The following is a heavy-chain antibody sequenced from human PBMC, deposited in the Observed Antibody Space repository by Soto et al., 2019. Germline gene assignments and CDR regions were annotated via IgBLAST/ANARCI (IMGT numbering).Heavy chain of an antibody. CDR1: GGSFSGCY. Sequence: SETLSLTCAVYGGSFSGCYWSWIRQPPGKGLEWIGEINHSGSTNYNPSLKSRVTISVDTSKNQFSLKLSSVTAADTAVYYCARERGYYYGSGSYYYGMDVWGQGTTVTVSS. D-gene: IGHD3-10*01. CDR2: INHSGST. V-gene: IGHV4-34*01. CDR3: ARERGYYYGSGSYYYGMDV. J-gene: IGHJ6*02.